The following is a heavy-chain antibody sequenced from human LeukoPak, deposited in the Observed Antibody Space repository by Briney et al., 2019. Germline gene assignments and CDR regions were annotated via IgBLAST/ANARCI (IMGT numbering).Heavy chain of an antibody. CDR2: IYSSGTT. D-gene: IGHD6-19*01. Sequence: SETLSLTCSVAGGSVSSYYWSWIRQPAGKGLEWIGRIYSSGTTNYNPSLKSRVTMSLDTSKNRFSLKLSSVTAADTAVYYCARGPRSGHHDYWGQGILVTVSS. CDR1: GGSVSSYY. CDR3: ARGPRSGHHDY. J-gene: IGHJ4*02. V-gene: IGHV4-4*07.